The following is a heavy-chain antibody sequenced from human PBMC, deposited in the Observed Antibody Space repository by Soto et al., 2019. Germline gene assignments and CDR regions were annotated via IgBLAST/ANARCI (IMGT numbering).Heavy chain of an antibody. D-gene: IGHD4-17*01. Sequence: SETLSLTCSVSGGSIGSDDYYWTWVRQPPGKGLEWIGHIYYNGNTYYNPSLKSRLTMSLDTSQNQFSLHLSSVIAADSALYFCARATTVTSSFFYYGLDVWGQGTTVTVS. CDR1: GGSIGSDDYY. CDR2: IYYNGNT. CDR3: ARATTVTSSFFYYGLDV. J-gene: IGHJ6*02. V-gene: IGHV4-30-4*08.